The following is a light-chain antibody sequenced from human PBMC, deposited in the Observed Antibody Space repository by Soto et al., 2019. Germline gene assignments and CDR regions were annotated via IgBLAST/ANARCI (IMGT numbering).Light chain of an antibody. V-gene: IGLV2-23*01. CDR2: EGS. CDR3: CSYAGSGTYV. Sequence: ALTQPASVSGSPGQSVTISCTGTSSDVGSYNLVSWYQQHPGEAPQLLIYEGSKRPSGVSIRFSGSKSGNTASLTISGLQAEDEADFYCCSYAGSGTYVFGTGTKVTVL. CDR1: SSDVGSYNL. J-gene: IGLJ1*01.